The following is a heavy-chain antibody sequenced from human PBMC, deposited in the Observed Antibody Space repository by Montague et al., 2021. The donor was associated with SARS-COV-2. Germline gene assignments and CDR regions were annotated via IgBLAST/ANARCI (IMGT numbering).Heavy chain of an antibody. CDR1: GDSVSRNSAA. V-gene: IGHV6-1*01. CDR2: TYYRSKWYN. D-gene: IGHD1-26*01. CDR3: TRTSASSDY. J-gene: IGHJ4*02. Sequence: CAISGDSVSRNSAAWNWIRQSPSRGLEWLGRTYYRSKWYNDYAVSAKSRITINPDTSKNQIPLQLNSVTPEDTAVYYCTRTSASSDYWGQGTLVTVSS.